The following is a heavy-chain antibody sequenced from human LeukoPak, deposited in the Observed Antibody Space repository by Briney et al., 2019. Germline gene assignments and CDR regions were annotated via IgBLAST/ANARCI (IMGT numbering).Heavy chain of an antibody. CDR3: ARRGNYLYYFDY. Sequence: ASVKVSCKASGYTFTSYYIHWVRQAPGQGLEWMGWISAYNGNTNYAQKLQGRVTMTTDTSTSTTYMELRSLRSDDTAVYYCARRGNYLYYFDYWGQGTLVTVSS. CDR1: GYTFTSYY. V-gene: IGHV1-18*04. D-gene: IGHD1-7*01. J-gene: IGHJ4*02. CDR2: ISAYNGNT.